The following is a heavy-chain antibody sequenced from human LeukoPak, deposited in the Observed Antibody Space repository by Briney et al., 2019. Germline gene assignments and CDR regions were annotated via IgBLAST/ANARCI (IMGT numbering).Heavy chain of an antibody. V-gene: IGHV4-59*01. CDR2: IYYSGST. J-gene: IGHJ5*02. D-gene: IGHD3-22*01. CDR1: GGSISSYY. Sequence: SETLSLTCTVSGGSISSYYWSWIGQPPGKGLEWIGYIYYSGSTNYNPSLKSRVTISVDTSKNQFSLKLSSVTAADTAVYYCAREGGPHYYDSRGKNWFDPWGQGTLVTVSS. CDR3: AREGGPHYYDSRGKNWFDP.